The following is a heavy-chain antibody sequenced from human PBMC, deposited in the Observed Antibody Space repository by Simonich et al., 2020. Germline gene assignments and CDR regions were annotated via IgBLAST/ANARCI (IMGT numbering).Heavy chain of an antibody. D-gene: IGHD6-6*01. CDR3: ARWAYSSSYFDY. CDR1: GGSISSSSYY. Sequence: QLQLQESGPGLVKPSETLSLTCTVSGGSISSSSYYWGWIRPPPGKGLEWFGSIYYSGSTYYNPSLKGRVTISVDTSKNQFSLKLSSVTAADTAVYYCARWAYSSSYFDYWGQGTLVTVSS. V-gene: IGHV4-39*01. J-gene: IGHJ4*02. CDR2: IYYSGST.